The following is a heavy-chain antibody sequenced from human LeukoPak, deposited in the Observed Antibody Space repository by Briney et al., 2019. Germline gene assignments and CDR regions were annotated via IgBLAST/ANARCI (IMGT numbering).Heavy chain of an antibody. J-gene: IGHJ6*02. V-gene: IGHV3-48*01. Sequence: GGSLRLSCAASGFTFSSYSMNWVRQAPGKGLEWVSYISGSSSTIYYADSVKGRFTISRDNAKNSLYLQMNSLRAEDTAVYYCARFGRIPIYYGMDVWGQGTTVTVSS. D-gene: IGHD2-15*01. CDR3: ARFGRIPIYYGMDV. CDR2: ISGSSSTI. CDR1: GFTFSSYS.